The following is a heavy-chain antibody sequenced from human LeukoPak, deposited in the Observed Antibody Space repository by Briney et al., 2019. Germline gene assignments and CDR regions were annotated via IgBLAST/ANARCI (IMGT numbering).Heavy chain of an antibody. D-gene: IGHD3-16*02. CDR3: ARGRVNYDYVWGSYRWYYFDY. CDR2: MNPNSGNT. Sequence: ASVKVSCKASGYTFTSYDINGVRQATGQGLEWMGWMNPNSGNTGYAQKFQGRVTMTRNTSISTAYMELSSLRSEDTAVYYCARGRVNYDYVWGSYRWYYFDYWGQGTLVTVSS. CDR1: GYTFTSYD. V-gene: IGHV1-8*01. J-gene: IGHJ4*02.